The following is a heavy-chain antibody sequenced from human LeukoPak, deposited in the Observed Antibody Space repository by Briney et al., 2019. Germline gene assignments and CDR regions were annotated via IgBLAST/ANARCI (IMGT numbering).Heavy chain of an antibody. V-gene: IGHV4-4*07. CDR1: DGSISSYY. CDR3: ARESAIFGVFIVAFDY. J-gene: IGHJ4*02. Sequence: PSETLSLTCTVSDGSISSYYWNWIRQPAGKGLEWIGRIYSSGSTNYNPSLKSRVTMSVDTSKNQFSLKLNSVTAADTAVYYCARESAIFGVFIVAFDYWGQGALVTVSS. D-gene: IGHD3-3*01. CDR2: IYSSGST.